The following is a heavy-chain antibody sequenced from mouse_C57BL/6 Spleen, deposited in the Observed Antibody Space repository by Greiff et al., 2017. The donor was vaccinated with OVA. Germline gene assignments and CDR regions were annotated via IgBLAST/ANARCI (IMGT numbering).Heavy chain of an antibody. V-gene: IGHV1-18*01. Sequence: EVKLMESGPELVKPGASVKIPCKASGYTFTDYNMDWVKQSHGKSLEWIGDINPNNGGTIYNQKFKGKATLTVDKSSSTAYMELRSLTSEDTAVYYCARRGTAFYAMDYWGQGTSVTVSS. D-gene: IGHD4-1*01. CDR1: GYTFTDYN. J-gene: IGHJ4*01. CDR2: INPNNGGT. CDR3: ARRGTAFYAMDY.